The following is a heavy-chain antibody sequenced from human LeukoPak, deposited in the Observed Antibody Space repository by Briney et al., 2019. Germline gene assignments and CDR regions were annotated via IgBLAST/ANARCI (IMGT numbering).Heavy chain of an antibody. D-gene: IGHD4-11*01. CDR3: ARGTPTTRDFDY. V-gene: IGHV3-48*03. Sequence: GGSLRLSCAASGFTFSSYEMNWVRQAPGKGLEWVSYISSSGSTIYYADSVKGRFTISRDNAKNSLYLQMNSLRAEDTAVYFCARGTPTTRDFDYWGQGTLVTVSS. J-gene: IGHJ4*02. CDR1: GFTFSSYE. CDR2: ISSSGSTI.